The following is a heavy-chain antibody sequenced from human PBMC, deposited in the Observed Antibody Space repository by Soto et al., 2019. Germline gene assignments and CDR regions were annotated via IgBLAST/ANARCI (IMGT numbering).Heavy chain of an antibody. V-gene: IGHV3-23*01. CDR2: ISPTGGTT. J-gene: IGHJ4*03. CDR1: GFIFRIYD. Sequence: RGSLRIACAPSGFIFRIYDVSWVRQAPGKGLEWVSGISPTGGTTYYADSVKGRFTISRDNSGHTLFLTLKSLRVDDTAIYYCAQLAPELSTSTRYFDSWGQGALVTVSS. CDR3: AQLAPELSTSTRYFDS. D-gene: IGHD1-7*01.